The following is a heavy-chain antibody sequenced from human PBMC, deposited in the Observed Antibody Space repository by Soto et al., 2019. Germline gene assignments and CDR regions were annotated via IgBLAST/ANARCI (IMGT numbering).Heavy chain of an antibody. J-gene: IGHJ4*02. CDR3: ASGVLSDLRGLDY. CDR1: GCTFIDYY. D-gene: IGHD3-10*01. V-gene: IGHV1-2*02. Sequence: VTVSCKTSGCTFIDYYMHWVRQAPGQGLGWMGWINPNNGDTNYPDNFRVRVTLTRDTSINTAYMELHSLTSGDTSFYSCASGVLSDLRGLDYWGPKTLVTVSS. CDR2: INPNNGDT.